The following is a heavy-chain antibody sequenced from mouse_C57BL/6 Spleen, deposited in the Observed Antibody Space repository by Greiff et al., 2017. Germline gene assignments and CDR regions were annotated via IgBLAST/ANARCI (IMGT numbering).Heavy chain of an antibody. CDR3: ARGDGGAMDY. V-gene: IGHV5-15*01. D-gene: IGHD3-3*01. J-gene: IGHJ4*01. CDR2: ISNLAYSI. Sequence: EVKLMESGGGLVQPGGSLKLSCAASGFTFSDYGMAWVRQAPRKGPEWVAFISNLAYSIYYADTVTGRFTISRENAKNTLYLERSSLRSEDTAMYYCARGDGGAMDYWGQGTSVTVSS. CDR1: GFTFSDYG.